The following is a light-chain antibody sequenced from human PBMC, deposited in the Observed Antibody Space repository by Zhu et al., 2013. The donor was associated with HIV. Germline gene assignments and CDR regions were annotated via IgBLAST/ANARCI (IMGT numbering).Light chain of an antibody. CDR1: HGIISY. J-gene: IGKJ4*01. Sequence: DIQLTQSPSFLSAAVGDRVTITCRASHGIISYLAWYQQKPGKAPILLISDASTLQSGVPSRFGGSGSGTEFTLTISSLQPEDFATYFCQQLYNYPLTFGGGTKVEI. CDR3: QQLYNYPLT. CDR2: DAS. V-gene: IGKV1-9*01.